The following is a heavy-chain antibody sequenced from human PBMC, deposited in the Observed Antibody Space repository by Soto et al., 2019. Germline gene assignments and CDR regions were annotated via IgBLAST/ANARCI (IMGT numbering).Heavy chain of an antibody. J-gene: IGHJ4*02. CDR3: ARGNLAAAGSFDY. Sequence: PSETLSLTCTLSGGSLSRGSYHWSWIRQSPGKGLEWLAYIYYTGSTNYNPSLQSRVTISLHTSKNQFSLKVSSVTAADTAVYFCARGNLAAAGSFDYWGQGALVTVSS. V-gene: IGHV4-61*01. CDR1: GGSLSRGSYH. CDR2: IYYTGST. D-gene: IGHD6-13*01.